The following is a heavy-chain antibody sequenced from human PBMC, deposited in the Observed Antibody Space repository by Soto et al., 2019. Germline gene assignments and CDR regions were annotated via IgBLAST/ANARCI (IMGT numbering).Heavy chain of an antibody. Sequence: QVQLQESGPGLVKPSQTLSLTCTVSGGSISSGGYYWSWIRQHPGKGLEWIGYIYYSGSTYYNPSLKGRVTISVDTSKNQFSLKLSSVTAADTAVYYCARNYGSGSYSWFDPWGQGTLVTVSS. CDR1: GGSISSGGYY. J-gene: IGHJ5*02. CDR2: IYYSGST. V-gene: IGHV4-31*03. CDR3: ARNYGSGSYSWFDP. D-gene: IGHD3-10*01.